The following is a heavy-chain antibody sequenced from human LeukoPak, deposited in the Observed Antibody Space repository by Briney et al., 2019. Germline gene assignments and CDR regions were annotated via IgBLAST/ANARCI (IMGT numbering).Heavy chain of an antibody. J-gene: IGHJ4*02. CDR2: ISAYNGNT. Sequence: ASVKVSCKASGYTFTSYGISWVRQAPGQGLEWMGWISAYNGNTNYAQKLQGRVTMTTDTSTSTAYMELRSLRSDDTAVYYCARSPGDSSSWYRDPNFDYWGQGTLVTVSS. D-gene: IGHD6-13*01. CDR1: GYTFTSYG. CDR3: ARSPGDSSSWYRDPNFDY. V-gene: IGHV1-18*01.